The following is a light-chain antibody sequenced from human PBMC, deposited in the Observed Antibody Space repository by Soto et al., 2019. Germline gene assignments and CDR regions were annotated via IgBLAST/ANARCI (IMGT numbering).Light chain of an antibody. CDR1: SSNIGNNF. CDR2: SNN. V-gene: IGLV1-44*01. Sequence: QSVLTQPSSASGSPGQRVTISCSGSSSNIGNNFVKWYQQFPGTAPKLLIYSNNQRPSGVPDRFSGSKSGTSASLAISGLQSDDEADYYCASWDDCLNGYVFGTGTKVTVL. CDR3: ASWDDCLNGYV. J-gene: IGLJ1*01.